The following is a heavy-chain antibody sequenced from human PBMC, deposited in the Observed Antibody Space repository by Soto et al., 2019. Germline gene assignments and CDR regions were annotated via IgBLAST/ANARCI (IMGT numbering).Heavy chain of an antibody. J-gene: IGHJ4*02. D-gene: IGHD2-15*01. CDR1: KFFISSSW. CDR2: IKEDGGLR. CDR3: TSARSSVEPGGFVEN. V-gene: IGHV3-7*03. Sequence: EVPLEESGGGLVQPGGSLRLSCTASKFFISSSWMSWVRQAPGKGLEWVANIKEDGGLRRYVDSVKGRFTISRDNGKNSVYLQMNSLRADDTAVYYCTSARSSVEPGGFVENWGQGTLVTVSS.